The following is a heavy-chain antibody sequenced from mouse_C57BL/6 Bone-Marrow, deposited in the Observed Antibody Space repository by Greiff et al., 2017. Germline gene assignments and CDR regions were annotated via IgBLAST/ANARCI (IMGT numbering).Heavy chain of an antibody. CDR1: GYTFTSYW. CDR3: AREGVVADYYAMDY. Sequence: QVQLQQPGAELVKPGASVKMSCKASGYTFTSYWITWVKQRPGQGLEWIGDIYPGSGSTNYNEKFKSKATLTVDTSSSTAYMQLSSLTSEDSAVYYCAREGVVADYYAMDYWGQGTSVTVSS. J-gene: IGHJ4*01. D-gene: IGHD1-1*01. V-gene: IGHV1-55*01. CDR2: IYPGSGST.